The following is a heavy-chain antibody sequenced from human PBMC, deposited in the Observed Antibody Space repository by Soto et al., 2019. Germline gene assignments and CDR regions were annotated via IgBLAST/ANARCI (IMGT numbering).Heavy chain of an antibody. CDR3: AKAVQTRYNWNGLGNGFDP. CDR2: IVPIFGIA. J-gene: IGHJ5*02. CDR1: GGTFSSYA. V-gene: IGHV1-69*01. Sequence: QVQLVQSGAEVKKPGSSVKVSCKESGGTFSSYAIAWVRQAPAEGLEWMGGIVPIFGIANYAQKFQGRAAITADEATNTADMELSSPRSDDTAVYYWAKAVQTRYNWNGLGNGFDPWGQGTVVIVSS. D-gene: IGHD1-1*01.